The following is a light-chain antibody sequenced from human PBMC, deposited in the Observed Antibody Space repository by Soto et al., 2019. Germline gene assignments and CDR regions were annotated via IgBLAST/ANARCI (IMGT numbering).Light chain of an antibody. CDR1: SGSVCTNYY. CDR2: STD. Sequence: QAVVTQGPSFSVSPGRTVTLTCGLSSGSVCTNYYLTWYQQPPGQAPRTLIYSTDTRASGVPDRFSGSMLGNKAALTITGVQADDEADYYCGLYGGRSIWVFGGGTQLTVL. V-gene: IGLV8-61*01. CDR3: GLYGGRSIWV. J-gene: IGLJ3*02.